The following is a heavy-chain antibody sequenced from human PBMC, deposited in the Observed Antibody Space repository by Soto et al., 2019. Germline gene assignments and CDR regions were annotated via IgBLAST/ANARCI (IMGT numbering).Heavy chain of an antibody. CDR3: ARGPNWGYRFDS. D-gene: IGHD7-27*01. V-gene: IGHV1-69*06. CDR1: GGTFSGHA. J-gene: IGHJ4*02. CDR2: LIPLFGTT. Sequence: QVQLVQSGAEVKKPGSSVKVSCEASGGTFSGHAISWVRQAPGQGPEWMGGLIPLFGTTQHAQNFQDRLTITADKCTSTAYMELTRLRFEDTAIYYCARGPNWGYRFDSWGQGTLVTVSS.